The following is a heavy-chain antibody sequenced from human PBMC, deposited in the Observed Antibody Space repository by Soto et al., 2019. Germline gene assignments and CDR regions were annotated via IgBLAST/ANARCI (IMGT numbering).Heavy chain of an antibody. CDR3: AKPPPYCSSNTCYFPFDS. CDR2: ISAAGGSA. D-gene: IGHD2-2*01. CDR1: GFTFSSYG. J-gene: IGHJ5*01. Sequence: EVQLLESGGGLVQPGGSLRVSCAASGFTFSSYGMSWVRQAPGKGLEWVSSISAAGGSAYYADPVKGRFTISRDNSKNTLYRQMSSLRAEDTAVYYCAKPPPYCSSNTCYFPFDSWGQGTLVTVSS. V-gene: IGHV3-23*01.